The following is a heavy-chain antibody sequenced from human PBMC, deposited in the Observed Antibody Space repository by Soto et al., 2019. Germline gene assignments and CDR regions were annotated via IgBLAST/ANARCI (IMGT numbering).Heavy chain of an antibody. CDR3: ARGEYSSSWSVGDLDY. J-gene: IGHJ4*02. D-gene: IGHD6-13*01. CDR2: IYYSGST. V-gene: IGHV4-31*03. CDR1: GGSISSGGYY. Sequence: QVQLQESGPGLVKPSQTLSLTCTVSGGSISSGGYYWSWIRQHPGKGREWIGYIYYSGSTYYNPSLKRRVTISVDTSKNQFSLKLSSVTAADTAVYYCARGEYSSSWSVGDLDYWGQGTLVTVSS.